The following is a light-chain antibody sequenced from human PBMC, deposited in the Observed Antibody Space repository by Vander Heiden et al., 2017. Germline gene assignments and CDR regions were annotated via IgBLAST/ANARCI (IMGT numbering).Light chain of an antibody. CDR2: QDT. V-gene: IGLV3-1*01. J-gene: IGLJ2*01. CDR3: QAWDISTVV. CDR1: KLGDKY. Sequence: SYELIQPPSVSVSPGHTASITCSGDKLGDKYACWYQQKPGQSPMLVIYQDTKRPSGIPERFSGSNSGNTATLTISGTQAMDEADYYCQAWDISTVVFGGGTKLTVL.